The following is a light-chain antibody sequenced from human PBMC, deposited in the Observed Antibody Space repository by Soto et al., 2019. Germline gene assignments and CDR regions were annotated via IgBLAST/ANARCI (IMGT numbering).Light chain of an antibody. CDR3: QQYGSSLVA. J-gene: IGKJ1*01. Sequence: EIVLTQSPGTLSLSPGERATLCCSASQSVSSSYLAWYQQKPGQAPRLLIYGASSRATGIPDRFSGSGSGTDFTLTISRLEPEDFAVYYCQQYGSSLVAFGQGTKVDIK. V-gene: IGKV3-20*01. CDR2: GAS. CDR1: QSVSSSY.